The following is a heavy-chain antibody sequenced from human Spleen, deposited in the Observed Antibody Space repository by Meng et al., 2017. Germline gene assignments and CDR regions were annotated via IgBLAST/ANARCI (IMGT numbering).Heavy chain of an antibody. J-gene: IGHJ5*02. CDR3: ARVEGTIAAAGGSWFDP. CDR1: GGSFSDYY. D-gene: IGHD6-13*01. CDR2: INHSGST. Sequence: QVQLRQWGAGLLKPSESLSLTCDVSGGSFSDYYWIWIRPPPGKGLEWIGEINHSGSTNYNPSLKSRVTISVDTSKNQFSLKLSSVTAADTAVYYCARVEGTIAAAGGSWFDPWGQGTLVTVSS. V-gene: IGHV4-34*01.